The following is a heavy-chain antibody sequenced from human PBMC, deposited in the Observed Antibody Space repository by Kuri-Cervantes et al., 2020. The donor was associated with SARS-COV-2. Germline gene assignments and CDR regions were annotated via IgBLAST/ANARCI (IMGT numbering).Heavy chain of an antibody. CDR3: ARSSGWYDY. D-gene: IGHD6-19*01. CDR2: INSDGSST. V-gene: IGHV3-74*01. J-gene: IGHJ4*02. Sequence: LSLTCAASGFTFSSYWMHWVRQAPGKGLVWVSRINSDGSSTSYADSVKGRFTISRDNAKNTLYLQMNSLSAEDTAVYYCARSSGWYDYWGQGTLVTVSS. CDR1: GFTFSSYW.